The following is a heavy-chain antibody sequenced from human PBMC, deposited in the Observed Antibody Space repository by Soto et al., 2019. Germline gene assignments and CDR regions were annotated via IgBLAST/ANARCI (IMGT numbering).Heavy chain of an antibody. CDR1: GITYNTYA. J-gene: IGHJ4*02. V-gene: IGHV1-3*01. CDR3: ARAISGYVT. CDR2: INVGNGDT. D-gene: IGHD5-12*01. Sequence: VQLVQSGAEIKKTGASVMLSCKASGITYNTYAIHWVRQAPGQGLEWMGWINVGNGDTRYSQIFEGRVTLARDTSANTVYMDMGRLKTEDTGIYYCARAISGYVTWGQGTLVTVSS.